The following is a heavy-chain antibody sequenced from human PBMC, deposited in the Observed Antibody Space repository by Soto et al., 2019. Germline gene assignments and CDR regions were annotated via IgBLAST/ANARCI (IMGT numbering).Heavy chain of an antibody. CDR3: ARVTRITGTRPFDL. CDR1: GGSFSGYY. Sequence: SETLSLTCAVYGGSFSGYYWSWIRQPPGKGLEWIGEINHSGSTNYNPSLKSRVTISVDTSKNQFSLKLSSVTAADTAVYYCARVTRITGTRPFDLSGQGTLVTVSS. V-gene: IGHV4-34*01. CDR2: INHSGST. J-gene: IGHJ5*02. D-gene: IGHD1-7*01.